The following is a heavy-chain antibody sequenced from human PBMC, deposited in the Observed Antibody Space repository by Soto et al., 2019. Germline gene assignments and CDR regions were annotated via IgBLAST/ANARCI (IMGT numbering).Heavy chain of an antibody. D-gene: IGHD5-12*01. CDR2: LDYSGTT. CDR1: GGSISSGGYY. V-gene: IGHV4-31*03. Sequence: QVQLQESGPGLVKPSQTLSLTCTVSGGSISSGGYYWSWIRQHPGKGLKWIGYLDYSGTTYYNPSLKSRVAISVETSKAQFSLNLSSVTAAATAVYYCARYDGYNFAYWGQGTLVTVS. J-gene: IGHJ4*02. CDR3: ARYDGYNFAY.